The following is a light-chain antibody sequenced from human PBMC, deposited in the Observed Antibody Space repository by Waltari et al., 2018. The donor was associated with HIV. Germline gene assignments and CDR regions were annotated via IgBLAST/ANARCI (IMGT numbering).Light chain of an antibody. CDR3: SSFTTSNTLL. CDR1: RRDTGSYNY. J-gene: IGLJ2*01. Sequence: QSALTQPASVSGSPGQSITVSCTGTRRDTGSYNYASWYQQTPGTAPKLVIYEVNNRPSGISNRFSGSKSGTTASLTISGLQTEDEAHYYCSSFTTSNTLLFGGGTKVTVL. CDR2: EVN. V-gene: IGLV2-14*01.